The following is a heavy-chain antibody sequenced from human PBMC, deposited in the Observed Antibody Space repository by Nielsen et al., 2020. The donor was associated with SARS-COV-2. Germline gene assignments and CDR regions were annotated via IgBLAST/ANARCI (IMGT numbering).Heavy chain of an antibody. Sequence: GGSLRLSCAASGFTFSSYSMNWVRQAPGKGLEWVSSISSSSSYIYYADSVKGRFTISRDNSKNTLYLQMNSLRAEDTAVYYCAKGGSGSYKNYGMDVWGQGTTVTVSS. D-gene: IGHD3-10*01. CDR3: AKGGSGSYKNYGMDV. CDR2: ISSSSSYI. V-gene: IGHV3-21*04. CDR1: GFTFSSYS. J-gene: IGHJ6*02.